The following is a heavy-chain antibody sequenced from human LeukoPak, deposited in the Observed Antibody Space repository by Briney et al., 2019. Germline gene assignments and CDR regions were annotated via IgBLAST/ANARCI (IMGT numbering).Heavy chain of an antibody. CDR1: GGSISSSSYY. J-gene: IGHJ5*02. V-gene: IGHV4-39*01. CDR2: IYYSGST. Sequence: SETLSLTCTVSGGSISSSSYYWGWIRQPPGKGLEWIGSIYYSGSTYYNPSLKSRVTISVDTSKNLFSLKLSSVTAADTAVYYCASHKQQLGWFDPWGQGTLVTVSS. D-gene: IGHD6-13*01. CDR3: ASHKQQLGWFDP.